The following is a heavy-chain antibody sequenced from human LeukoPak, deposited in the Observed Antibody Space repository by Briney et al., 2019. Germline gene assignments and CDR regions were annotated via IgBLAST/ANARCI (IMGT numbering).Heavy chain of an antibody. J-gene: IGHJ4*02. V-gene: IGHV3-48*03. CDR1: GFTFSSYE. Sequence: PGGSLRLSCSASGFTFSSYEMNWVRQAPGKGLEWISYITGSGDTIYYADSVKGRFTISRDNAKNSLFLQMDILTAGDTAVYYCARERTTIVSGTTIGAYWGQGTLVTVSS. CDR3: ARERTTIVSGTTIGAY. CDR2: ITGSGDTI. D-gene: IGHD2/OR15-2a*01.